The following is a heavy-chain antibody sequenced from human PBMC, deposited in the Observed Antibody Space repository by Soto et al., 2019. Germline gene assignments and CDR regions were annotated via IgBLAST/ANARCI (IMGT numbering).Heavy chain of an antibody. CDR3: TAGIGVARGPRGTDV. J-gene: IGHJ6*02. D-gene: IGHD6-19*01. CDR1: GYSFTSYW. CDR2: IDPSDTYT. V-gene: IGHV5-10-1*01. Sequence: GESLKISCKGSGYSFTSYWISWVRQMPGKGLEWMGRIDPSDTYTNYSPFFQGHVIISADKSISTAYLQWSSLKVSDTAMYYCTAGIGVARGPRGTDVWGQGTTVTVSS.